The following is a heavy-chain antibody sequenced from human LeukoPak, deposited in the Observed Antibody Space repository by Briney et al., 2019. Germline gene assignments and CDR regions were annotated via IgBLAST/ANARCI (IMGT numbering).Heavy chain of an antibody. CDR2: INHSGST. J-gene: IGHJ4*02. D-gene: IGHD3-22*01. CDR1: GGSISSSSYY. V-gene: IGHV4-39*01. Sequence: SETLSLTRTVSGGSISSSSYYWGWIRQPPGKGLEWIGEINHSGSTNYNPSLKSRVTISVDTSKNQFSLKLSSVTAADTAVYYCARHRNYYDSSTGFDYWGQGTLVTVSS. CDR3: ARHRNYYDSSTGFDY.